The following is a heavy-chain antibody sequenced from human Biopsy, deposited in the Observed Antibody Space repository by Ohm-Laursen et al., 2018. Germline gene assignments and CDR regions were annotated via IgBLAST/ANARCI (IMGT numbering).Heavy chain of an antibody. CDR2: IIPMFGTA. D-gene: IGHD1-26*01. CDR3: ARGPHSGSHSCFDY. CDR1: GGTFINYA. Sequence: SSVNVSCKASGGTFINYAISWVRQAPGQRLEWMGGIIPMFGTANYAQMFQGRVTISADESTSTSYMELSSLTTEDTAIYYCARGPHSGSHSCFDYWGRGTLVTVSS. J-gene: IGHJ4*02. V-gene: IGHV1-69*01.